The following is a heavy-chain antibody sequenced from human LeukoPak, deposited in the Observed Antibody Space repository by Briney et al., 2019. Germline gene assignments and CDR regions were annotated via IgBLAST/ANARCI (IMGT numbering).Heavy chain of an antibody. Sequence: PGGSRRPSWAASGLTFDHYAMHWVRKAPGKGLEWASGISWNSGSMGYADSVKGRFTISRDNAKNSMYLQMNSLRAEDTALYYCAKDHSYYYDSSEYFDSWGQGTLVTVSS. J-gene: IGHJ4*02. CDR3: AKDHSYYYDSSEYFDS. CDR2: ISWNSGSM. CDR1: GLTFDHYA. D-gene: IGHD3-22*01. V-gene: IGHV3-9*01.